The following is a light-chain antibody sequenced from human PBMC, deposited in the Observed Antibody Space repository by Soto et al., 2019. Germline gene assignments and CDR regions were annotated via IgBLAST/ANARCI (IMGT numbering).Light chain of an antibody. CDR2: GNN. J-gene: IGLJ3*02. Sequence: QSVQTQPPSASGAPGQTVNISCSGSSSNLGSNYVYWYQQLPGAAPKLLIYGNNQRPSGVPDRFSGSKSGTSGSLAISGLRSEDEADYYCAAWDDSLSGPVLGGGTKLTVL. V-gene: IGLV1-47*01. CDR1: SSNLGSNY. CDR3: AAWDDSLSGPV.